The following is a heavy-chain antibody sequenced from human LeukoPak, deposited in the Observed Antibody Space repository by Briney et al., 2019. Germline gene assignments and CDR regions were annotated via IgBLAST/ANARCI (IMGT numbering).Heavy chain of an antibody. CDR3: AKIGIVTVPSSIQPSDF. V-gene: IGHV3-33*03. CDR2: IRYDKSNE. D-gene: IGHD2-2*02. J-gene: IGHJ4*02. CDR1: GYTFSRHG. Sequence: GRSLTLSCAASGYTFSRHGIHWVRQAPGKGLEWVTFIRYDKSNEYYADSVKGRFTVSRDNSKKTLSLQMNSLRVEDTAVYFCAKIGIVTVPSSIQPSDFWGQGTPVTVSS.